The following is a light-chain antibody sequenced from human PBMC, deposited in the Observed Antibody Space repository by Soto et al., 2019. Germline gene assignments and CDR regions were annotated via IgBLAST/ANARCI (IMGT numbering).Light chain of an antibody. CDR2: SNN. CDR3: ATWDDSLSGVV. J-gene: IGLJ3*02. Sequence: QSVLTQPPSVSGTPGQRVTISCSGSSSNMGSNYAYWYHQLPGTAPKLLIHSNNERPSGIPDRFPGSKSGTSASLAISGLRSEDEADYYCATWDDSLSGVVFGGGTKVTVL. CDR1: SSNMGSNY. V-gene: IGLV1-47*02.